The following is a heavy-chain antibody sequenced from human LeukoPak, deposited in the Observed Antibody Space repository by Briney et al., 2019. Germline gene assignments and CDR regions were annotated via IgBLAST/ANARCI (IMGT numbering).Heavy chain of an antibody. J-gene: IGHJ4*02. CDR1: GGSISSYY. D-gene: IGHD1-26*01. CDR2: IYYSGST. CDR3: ARDSGPHAPGSFDY. Sequence: SETLSLTCTVSGGSISSYYWSWIRQPPGKGLEWIGYIYYSGSTNYNPSLKRRVTISVDTSKTQFSLKLSSVTAADTAVYYCARDSGPHAPGSFDYWGQGTLVTVSS. V-gene: IGHV4-59*01.